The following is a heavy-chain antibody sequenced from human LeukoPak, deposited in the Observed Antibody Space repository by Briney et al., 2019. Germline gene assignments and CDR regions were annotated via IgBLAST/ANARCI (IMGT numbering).Heavy chain of an antibody. D-gene: IGHD5-24*01. V-gene: IGHV4-59*08. CDR1: GGSINSDH. CDR3: ARGARAGYNLEPFDN. Sequence: PSETLSLTCTVSGGSINSDHWSWIRQPPGKGLEWIGCISYTGSTHYNPSLKSRVTISVDTSKNQISLKLSSVTAADTAVYYCARGARAGYNLEPFDNWGQGTLVTVSS. J-gene: IGHJ4*02. CDR2: ISYTGST.